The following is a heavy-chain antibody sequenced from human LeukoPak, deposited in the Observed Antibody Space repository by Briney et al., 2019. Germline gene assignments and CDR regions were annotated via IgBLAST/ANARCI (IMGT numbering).Heavy chain of an antibody. J-gene: IGHJ4*02. D-gene: IGHD6-19*01. V-gene: IGHV3-7*01. CDR2: IKQDGSEK. Sequence: GGSLRLSCAASGFTFSSYWMSWVRQAPGKGLEWVANIKQDGSEKQYVDSLKGRVTISRDNAKNSLYLEMNSLRAEDTAVYYCARASCGWFHDWGQGTLVTVSS. CDR1: GFTFSSYW. CDR3: ARASCGWFHD.